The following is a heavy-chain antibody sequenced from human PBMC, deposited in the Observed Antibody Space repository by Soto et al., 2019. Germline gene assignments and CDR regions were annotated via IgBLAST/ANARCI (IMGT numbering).Heavy chain of an antibody. V-gene: IGHV2-5*02. Sequence: SGPTLVNPTQTFTLACTFSGFSLSTSGMGVGWIRQPPGKALEWLALIYWDDDKRYSPSLKSRLTITKDTSKNQVVLTMTNMEPVDTATDYCAHYSSTSSFDYWGQGTLVTVSS. D-gene: IGHD6-13*01. J-gene: IGHJ4*02. CDR1: GFSLSTSGMG. CDR3: AHYSSTSSFDY. CDR2: IYWDDDK.